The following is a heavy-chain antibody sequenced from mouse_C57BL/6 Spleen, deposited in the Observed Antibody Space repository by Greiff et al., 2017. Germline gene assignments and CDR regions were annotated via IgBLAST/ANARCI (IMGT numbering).Heavy chain of an antibody. CDR2: IYPGTGNT. V-gene: IGHV1-76*01. Sequence: VQLQQSGAELVRPGASVKLSCKASGYTFNDDYINWVKQRPGQGLEWIARIYPGTGNTYYNEKFKGKATLTAEKSSSTAYMQLSSLTSEDSAVYFCSRSGYYCSSWHYWGQGTTLTVSS. D-gene: IGHD1-1*01. J-gene: IGHJ2*01. CDR3: SRSGYYCSSWHY. CDR1: GYTFNDDY.